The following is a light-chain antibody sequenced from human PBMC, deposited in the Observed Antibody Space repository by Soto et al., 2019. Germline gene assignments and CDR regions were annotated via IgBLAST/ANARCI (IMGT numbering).Light chain of an antibody. Sequence: EIVLTPSPGTLSLSPGDRAILSCRASQSVSSSYLAWYQQKPGQAPRLPIYGASSRATGIPDRFSGSGSGTDFTLTISRLEPEDFAVYYCQQYGSSQTFGQGTKVDIK. CDR1: QSVSSSY. J-gene: IGKJ1*01. CDR3: QQYGSSQT. CDR2: GAS. V-gene: IGKV3-20*01.